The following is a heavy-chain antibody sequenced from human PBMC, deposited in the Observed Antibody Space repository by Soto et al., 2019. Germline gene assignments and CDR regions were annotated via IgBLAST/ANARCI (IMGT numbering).Heavy chain of an antibody. D-gene: IGHD6-13*01. CDR1: GYTFTSYA. J-gene: IGHJ6*02. CDR3: ASEAIAAAAVYGMDV. V-gene: IGHV1-3*05. CDR2: INAGNGNT. Sequence: QVQLVQSGAEEKKPGASVKVSCKASGYTFTSYAMHWVRQAPGQRLEWMGWINAGNGNTKYSQKFQGRVTITRDTSASTAYMELSSLRSEDTAVYYCASEAIAAAAVYGMDVWGQGITVTVSS.